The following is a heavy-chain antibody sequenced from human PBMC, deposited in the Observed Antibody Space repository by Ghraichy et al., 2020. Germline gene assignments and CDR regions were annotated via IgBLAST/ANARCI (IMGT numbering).Heavy chain of an antibody. CDR1: GGSISSSSYY. D-gene: IGHD5-12*01. V-gene: IGHV4-39*01. Sequence: SETLSLTCTVSGGSISSSSYYWGWIRQPPGKGLEWIGTIYYSGSTYYNPSLKSRVTISVDTSKNQFSLKLSSVTAADTAMYYCARWMFRGYSGYDRYYFDYWGQGTLVTVSS. J-gene: IGHJ4*02. CDR2: IYYSGST. CDR3: ARWMFRGYSGYDRYYFDY.